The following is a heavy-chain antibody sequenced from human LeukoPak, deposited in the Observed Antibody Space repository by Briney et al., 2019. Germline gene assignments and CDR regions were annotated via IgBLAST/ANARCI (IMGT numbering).Heavy chain of an antibody. J-gene: IGHJ3*02. Sequence: SETLSLTCAVYGGSFSGYYWSWIRQPPGKGLEWIGEISHSGSTNYNPSLKSRVTISVDTSKNQFSLKLSSVTAADTAVYYCASNQDGYNSNQPWTFDIWGQGTMVTVSS. V-gene: IGHV4-34*01. D-gene: IGHD5-24*01. CDR1: GGSFSGYY. CDR3: ASNQDGYNSNQPWTFDI. CDR2: ISHSGST.